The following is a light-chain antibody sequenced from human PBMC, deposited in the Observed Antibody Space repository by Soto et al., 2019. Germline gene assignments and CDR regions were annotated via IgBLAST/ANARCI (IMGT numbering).Light chain of an antibody. V-gene: IGLV2-14*03. CDR3: NSSASVNSPVL. Sequence: QSVLTQPASLSGSPGQSITISCTGTSSDVGGYNYVSWCQQHPGKAPRLMIYGVSNRPLGVSYRFSGSKSGNTASLTISGRQSEDEADYYCNSSASVNSPVLFGGGTKLTVL. CDR1: SSDVGGYNY. CDR2: GVS. J-gene: IGLJ2*01.